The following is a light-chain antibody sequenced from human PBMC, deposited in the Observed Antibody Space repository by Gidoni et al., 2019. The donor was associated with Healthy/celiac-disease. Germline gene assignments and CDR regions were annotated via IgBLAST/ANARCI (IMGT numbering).Light chain of an antibody. J-gene: IGKJ5*01. Sequence: EIVWTQAPGTLSLSPGERATLSCRASQSVSSSYLAWYQQKPGQAPRLLIYGASSRATGIPDRFSGSGSGTDFTLTISRLEPEDFAVYYCQQYGSSRFTFXQXTRLEIK. CDR2: GAS. CDR3: QQYGSSRFT. V-gene: IGKV3-20*01. CDR1: QSVSSSY.